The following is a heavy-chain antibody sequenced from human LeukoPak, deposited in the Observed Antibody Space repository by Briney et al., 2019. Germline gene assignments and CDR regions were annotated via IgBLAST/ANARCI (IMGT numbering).Heavy chain of an antibody. CDR3: ARDGGYSYGIKFDS. Sequence: ASVKVSCKASGYTLTAHYIHWLRQAPGQGLEWMGWINPNSGGTNYAQKVQGRVTMTTDTSTNTAYMELRSLRSDDTAVYYCARDGGYSYGIKFDSWGQGTLVTVSS. CDR1: GYTLTAHY. CDR2: INPNSGGT. V-gene: IGHV1-2*02. J-gene: IGHJ4*02. D-gene: IGHD5-18*01.